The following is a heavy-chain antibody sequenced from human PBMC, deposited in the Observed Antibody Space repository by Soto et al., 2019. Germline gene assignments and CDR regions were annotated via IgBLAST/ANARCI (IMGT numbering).Heavy chain of an antibody. J-gene: IGHJ2*01. CDR3: ARSPQPTRGIHWYFDL. Sequence: QVQLVESGGGVVQPGRSLGLSCAASGFTFNTYGMHWVRQAPGKGLEWVAAISYDGINKYYGDSVKGRFTISRDNSKNTLYVQMHSLRAEDTALYYCARSPQPTRGIHWYFDLWGRGILVTVSS. D-gene: IGHD1-26*01. CDR1: GFTFNTYG. CDR2: ISYDGINK. V-gene: IGHV3-30*03.